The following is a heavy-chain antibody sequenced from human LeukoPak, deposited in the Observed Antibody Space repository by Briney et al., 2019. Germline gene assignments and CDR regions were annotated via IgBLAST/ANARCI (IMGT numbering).Heavy chain of an antibody. J-gene: IGHJ4*02. CDR1: GYTFTSYY. CDR2: INPSGGST. Sequence: ASVKVSCKASGYTFTSYYMHWVRQAPGQGLEWTGIINPSGGSTSYAQKFQGRVTMTRDMSTSTVYMELSSLRSEDTAVYYCAREASLIPYYFDYWGQGTLVTVSS. CDR3: AREASLIPYYFDY. D-gene: IGHD2-21*01. V-gene: IGHV1-46*01.